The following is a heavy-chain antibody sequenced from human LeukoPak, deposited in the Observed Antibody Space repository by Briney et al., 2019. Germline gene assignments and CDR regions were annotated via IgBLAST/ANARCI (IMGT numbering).Heavy chain of an antibody. CDR2: TSSNSSTI. CDR1: GFTFSSYS. V-gene: IGHV3-48*01. D-gene: IGHD3-22*01. CDR3: ARDRYYYDSSGYRYFDY. Sequence: GGSLRLSCAASGFTFSSYSMNWVRQAPGKGLEWVSYTSSNSSTIYYADSVKGRFTISRDNAKNSLYLQMNSLRAEDTAVYYCARDRYYYDSSGYRYFDYWGQGTLVTVSS. J-gene: IGHJ4*02.